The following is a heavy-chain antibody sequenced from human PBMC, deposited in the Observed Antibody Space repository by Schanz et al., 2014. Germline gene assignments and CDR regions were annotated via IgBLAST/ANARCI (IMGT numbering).Heavy chain of an antibody. CDR3: ARQPPPAAIGFFYYGIDV. D-gene: IGHD2-2*01. V-gene: IGHV4-31*02. CDR1: GGSTRSSNYY. CDR2: IHYSGST. J-gene: IGHJ6*02. Sequence: QVQLQESGPGLVKPSETLSLTCIVSGGSTRSSNYYWSWIRRHPGKGLEWIGHIHYSGSTYYNPSLKSRVTISVDTSKNQFSLMLGSVTAADTAVYYCARQPPPAAIGFFYYGIDVWGQGTTVIVSS.